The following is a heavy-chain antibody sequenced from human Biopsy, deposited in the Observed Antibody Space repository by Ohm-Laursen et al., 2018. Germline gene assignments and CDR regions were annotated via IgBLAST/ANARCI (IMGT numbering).Heavy chain of an antibody. D-gene: IGHD4-11*01. CDR3: ARDSGILNYGNFKYYHYYGMDV. J-gene: IGHJ6*02. V-gene: IGHV4-59*02. Sequence: SETLSLTCPVSGDSVTKYYWSWIRQPPGKGLEWIGHIYYSVMTNYSPSLQSRVSISVDTSRNQVSLTLSSVTAADTAVYYCARDSGILNYGNFKYYHYYGMDVWGQGTKVTVSS. CDR1: GDSVTKYY. CDR2: IYYSVMT.